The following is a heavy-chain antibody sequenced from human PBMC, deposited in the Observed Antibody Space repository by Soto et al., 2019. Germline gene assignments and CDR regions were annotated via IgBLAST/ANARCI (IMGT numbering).Heavy chain of an antibody. CDR1: GYTFTSYD. J-gene: IGHJ6*03. D-gene: IGHD3-3*01. CDR2: MNPNSGNT. V-gene: IGHV1-8*01. CDR3: ARKIFDFWSGYYEDYYYYYMDV. Sequence: ASVKVSCKDSGYTFTSYDIKWVRQATRQGLEWMGWMNPNSGNTGYAQKFQGRVTMTRNTPISTAYMELSSLRSEDTAVYYCARKIFDFWSGYYEDYYYYYMDVWGKGTTVTVSS.